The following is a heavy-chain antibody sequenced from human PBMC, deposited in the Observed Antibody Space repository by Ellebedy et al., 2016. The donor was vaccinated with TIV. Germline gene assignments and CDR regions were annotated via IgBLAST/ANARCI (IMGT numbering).Heavy chain of an antibody. CDR2: INPNSGGT. Sequence: ASVKVSCXASGYTFTGYYMHWVRQAPGQGLEWMGWINPNSGGTNYAQKFQGRVTMTRDTSISTAYMELSRLRSDDTAVYYCARDNLGWFGELFFDYWGQGTLVTASS. CDR3: ARDNLGWFGELFFDY. J-gene: IGHJ4*02. CDR1: GYTFTGYY. D-gene: IGHD3-10*01. V-gene: IGHV1-2*02.